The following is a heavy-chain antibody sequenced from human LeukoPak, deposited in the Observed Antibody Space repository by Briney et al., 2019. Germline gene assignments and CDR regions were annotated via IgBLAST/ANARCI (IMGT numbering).Heavy chain of an antibody. Sequence: WVRQAPGKGLEWIGSIYYSGSTYYNPSLKSRVTISVDTSKNQFSLKLSSVTAADTAVYYCARHQGYDFFPFDYWGQGTLVTVSS. D-gene: IGHD3-3*01. J-gene: IGHJ4*02. V-gene: IGHV4-39*01. CDR3: ARHQGYDFFPFDY. CDR2: IYYSGST.